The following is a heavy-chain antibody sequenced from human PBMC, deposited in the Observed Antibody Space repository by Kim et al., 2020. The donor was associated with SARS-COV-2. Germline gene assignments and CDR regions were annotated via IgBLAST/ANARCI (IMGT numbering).Heavy chain of an antibody. CDR3: ARSPHYYDRVDY. J-gene: IGHJ4*02. V-gene: IGHV4-59*01. D-gene: IGHD3-22*01. Sequence: NYNPSLERRLTVSVDTSKDQFSLKLYSVTAADTAVYFCARSPHYYDRVDYWGQGTLVTVSS.